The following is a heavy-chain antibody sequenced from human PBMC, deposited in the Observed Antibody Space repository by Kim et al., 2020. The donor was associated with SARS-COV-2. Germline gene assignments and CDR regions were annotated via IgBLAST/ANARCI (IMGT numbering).Heavy chain of an antibody. Sequence: GGSLRLSCAASGFTFSSYSMNWVRQAPGKGLEWVSSISSSGSYIYYADSVKGRFTISRDNAKNSLYLQMNSLRAEDTAVYYCARDGALAIFGVVTKEYYMDVWGKGTTVTVSS. D-gene: IGHD3-3*01. V-gene: IGHV3-21*01. CDR3: ARDGALAIFGVVTKEYYMDV. CDR1: GFTFSSYS. CDR2: ISSSGSYI. J-gene: IGHJ6*03.